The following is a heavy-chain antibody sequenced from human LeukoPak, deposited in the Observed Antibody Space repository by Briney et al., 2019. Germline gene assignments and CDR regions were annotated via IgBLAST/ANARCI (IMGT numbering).Heavy chain of an antibody. Sequence: GRSLRLSCAASGFTFSYYGMHWVRQAPGKGLEWVALISYDGSNKYYADSVQGRFTISRDDSENTLYLQMNSLRVEDTAVYYCARGHYGLDVWGQGTTVTVSS. J-gene: IGHJ6*02. CDR3: ARGHYGLDV. CDR1: GFTFSYYG. CDR2: ISYDGSNK. V-gene: IGHV3-30*03.